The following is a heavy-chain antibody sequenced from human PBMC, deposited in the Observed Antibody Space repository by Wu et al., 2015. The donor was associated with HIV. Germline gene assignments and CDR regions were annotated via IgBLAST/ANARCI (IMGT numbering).Heavy chain of an antibody. CDR3: TRRQQLLDQ. V-gene: IGHV1-69*13. D-gene: IGHD6-13*01. CDR1: GGTFNTYT. J-gene: IGHJ4*02. Sequence: QVQLVQSGPEVKEPGSSVKISCKAFGGTFNTYTINWVRQGPGQGLEWMGRILPIYGTTDYAQKFRDRVKISADESSNTVYMEIRGLKSADTALYYCTRRQQLLDQWGQGTLVTVSS. CDR2: ILPIYGTT.